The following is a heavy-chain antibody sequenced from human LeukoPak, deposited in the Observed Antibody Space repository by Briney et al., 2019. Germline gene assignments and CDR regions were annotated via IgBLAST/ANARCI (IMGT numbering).Heavy chain of an antibody. V-gene: IGHV3-53*01. J-gene: IGHJ6*02. CDR1: GFTVSSNY. Sequence: GGSLRLSCAASGFTVSSNYMSWVRQAPGKGLEWVSVIYSGGSTYYADSVKGRFTISRDNSKNTLYLQMNSLRAEDTAVYYCARGHPALTRYGMDVWGQGTTVTVAS. CDR2: IYSGGST. D-gene: IGHD2-15*01. CDR3: ARGHPALTRYGMDV.